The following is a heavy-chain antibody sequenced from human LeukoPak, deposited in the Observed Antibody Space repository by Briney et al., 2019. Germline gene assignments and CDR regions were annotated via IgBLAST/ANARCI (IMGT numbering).Heavy chain of an antibody. V-gene: IGHV5-51*07. J-gene: IGHJ4*02. Sequence: GESLKISCKASGYKFTNYWIGWVHQMPGKGLEWMTIIYPGDSETRYSPSFQGQVTISADKSIGTMYLQWSSLKASDTAMYYCARALRTGQGDYVPVLWGQGTLVIVSS. CDR1: GYKFTNYW. D-gene: IGHD4-17*01. CDR3: ARALRTGQGDYVPVL. CDR2: IYPGDSET.